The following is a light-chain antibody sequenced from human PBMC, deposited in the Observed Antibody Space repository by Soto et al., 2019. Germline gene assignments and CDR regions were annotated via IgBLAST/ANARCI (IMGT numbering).Light chain of an antibody. CDR3: QQYGSSQS. J-gene: IGKJ1*01. CDR1: QSVSSSY. Sequence: EIVLTQSPGTLSLSPGERATLSCRASQSVSSSYLAWYQQKPGQAPRLLIYGASSSATGIPDRFSGSGSGTDFTLTSSRLEPEYVAVYYCQQYGSSQSFGQGTKVEIK. V-gene: IGKV3-20*01. CDR2: GAS.